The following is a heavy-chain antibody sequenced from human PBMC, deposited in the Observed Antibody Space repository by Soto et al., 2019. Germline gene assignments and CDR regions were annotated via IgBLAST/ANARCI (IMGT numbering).Heavy chain of an antibody. CDR1: GFTFSSYG. CDR2: ISYDGSNK. D-gene: IGHD4-17*01. CDR3: AKARGLAGDYGYFDY. Sequence: QVQLVESGGGVVQPGRSLRLSCAASGFTFSSYGMHWVRQAPGKGLEWVAVISYDGSNKYYADSVKGRFTISRDNSKNTLYLQMNSLRAEDTAVYYCAKARGLAGDYGYFDYWGQGTLVTVSS. V-gene: IGHV3-30*18. J-gene: IGHJ4*02.